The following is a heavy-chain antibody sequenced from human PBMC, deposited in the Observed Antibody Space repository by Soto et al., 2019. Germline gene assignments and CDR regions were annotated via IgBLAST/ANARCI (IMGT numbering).Heavy chain of an antibody. CDR3: ARDLADVHLWDAFDV. V-gene: IGHV1-69*01. CDR2: IVPMFGTT. Sequence: QVQLVQSGPELKKPGSSVKVSCKAPGDTFNSYGISWLRQAPGQGLEWMGGIVPMFGTTNLALKFEDRVTITADELPTTVYKGIRGLTSDDTAVYYCARDLADVHLWDAFDVWGHGTRVTVSS. CDR1: GDTFNSYG. D-gene: IGHD6-13*01. J-gene: IGHJ3*01.